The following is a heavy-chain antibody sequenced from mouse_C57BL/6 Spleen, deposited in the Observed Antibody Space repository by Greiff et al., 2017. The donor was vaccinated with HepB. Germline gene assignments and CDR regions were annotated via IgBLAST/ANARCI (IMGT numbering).Heavy chain of an antibody. D-gene: IGHD1-1*01. J-gene: IGHJ2*01. CDR3: ARGGTTVVATGY. CDR2: ISYDGSN. Sequence: EVQLQESGPGLVKPSQSLSLTCSVTGYSITSGYYWNWIRQFPGNKLEWMGYISYDGSNNYNPSLKNRISITRDTSKNQFFLKLNSVTTEDTATYYCARGGTTVVATGYWGQGTTLTVSS. CDR1: GYSITSGYY. V-gene: IGHV3-6*01.